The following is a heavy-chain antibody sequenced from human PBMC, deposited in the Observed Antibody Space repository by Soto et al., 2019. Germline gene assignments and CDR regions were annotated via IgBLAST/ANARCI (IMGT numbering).Heavy chain of an antibody. CDR1: GYTLTELS. CDR2: FDPEDGET. J-gene: IGHJ4*02. Sequence: ASVKVSCKVSGYTLTELSMHWVRQAPGKGLEWMGGFDPEDGETIYAQKFQGRVTMTEDTSTDTAYMELSSLRSEGTAVYYCATRGLATDGDYFDYWGQGTLVTVSS. D-gene: IGHD5-12*01. V-gene: IGHV1-24*01. CDR3: ATRGLATDGDYFDY.